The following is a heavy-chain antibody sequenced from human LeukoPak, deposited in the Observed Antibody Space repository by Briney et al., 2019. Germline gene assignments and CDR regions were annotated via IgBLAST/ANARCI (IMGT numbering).Heavy chain of an antibody. Sequence: ASVKVSCKASGYTFTGYYMHWVRQAPGQGLEWMGRINPNSGDTNYAQKFQGRVTMTRDTSISTAYMELSRLTSDDTAVYYCARDYCSSTSCLFDYWGQGTLVTVSS. CDR1: GYTFTGYY. CDR3: ARDYCSSTSCLFDY. D-gene: IGHD2-2*01. J-gene: IGHJ4*02. CDR2: INPNSGDT. V-gene: IGHV1-2*06.